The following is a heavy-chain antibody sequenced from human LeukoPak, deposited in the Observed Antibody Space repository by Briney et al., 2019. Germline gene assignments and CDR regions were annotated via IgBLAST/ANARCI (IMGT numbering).Heavy chain of an antibody. CDR2: IWYDGSNK. CDR1: GFTFSSYG. Sequence: GGSLRLSCAASGFTFSSYGMHWVRQAPGKGLEWVAVIWYDGSNKYYADSVKGRFTNSRDNSKNTLYLQMNSLRAEDTAVYYCARAQNDYDFWSGYSYYYGMDVWGQGTTVTVSS. CDR3: ARAQNDYDFWSGYSYYYGMDV. J-gene: IGHJ6*02. D-gene: IGHD3-3*01. V-gene: IGHV3-33*01.